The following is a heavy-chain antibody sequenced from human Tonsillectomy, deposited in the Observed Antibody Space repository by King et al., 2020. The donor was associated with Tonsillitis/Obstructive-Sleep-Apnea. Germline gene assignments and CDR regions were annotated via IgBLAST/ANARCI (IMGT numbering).Heavy chain of an antibody. CDR2: SRPNNGDT. V-gene: IGHV1-18*01. CDR1: GYTFTSYD. J-gene: IGHJ1*01. CDR3: ARDYYDSSGYYHGYFQH. Sequence: VQLVQSGAEVKKPEASVKVSCKASGYTFTSYDITWVRQAPGQGLEWMGWSRPNNGDTNYAQKLQGRVTMTSDTSTSTAYMELRSLRSDDTAVYYCARDYYDSSGYYHGYFQHWGQGTLVTVSS. D-gene: IGHD3-22*01.